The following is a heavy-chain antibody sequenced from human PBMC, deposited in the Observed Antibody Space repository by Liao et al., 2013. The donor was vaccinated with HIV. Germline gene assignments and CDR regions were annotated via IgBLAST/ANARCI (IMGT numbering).Heavy chain of an antibody. CDR1: GGSISSDY. Sequence: QVQLQESGPGQVKPSETLSLTCTVSGGSISSDYWGWIRQSPGKGLEWIGHISHTGSFNNNPSLKSRVTISVDLSRNAFSLDLSFVTTADTAVYFCARSRGYSHIVSHWGQGTLVTVSS. CDR3: ARSRGYSHIVSH. D-gene: IGHD5-12*01. CDR2: ISHTGSF. J-gene: IGHJ4*02. V-gene: IGHV4-59*01.